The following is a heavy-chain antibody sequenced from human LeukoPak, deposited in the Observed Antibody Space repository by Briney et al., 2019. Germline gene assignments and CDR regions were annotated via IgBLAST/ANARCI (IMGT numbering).Heavy chain of an antibody. CDR1: GFTFSRLA. D-gene: IGHD3-22*01. Sequence: GGSLRLSCAASGFTFSRLAMTWVRQAPGKGLEWVSTISASGPYYADAVRGRFTISRDNSRNTLSPQMDSLRAEDTAVYYCAKDHESDGYPCLDHWGLGTLVTVSS. J-gene: IGHJ4*02. CDR3: AKDHESDGYPCLDH. CDR2: ISASGP. V-gene: IGHV3-23*01.